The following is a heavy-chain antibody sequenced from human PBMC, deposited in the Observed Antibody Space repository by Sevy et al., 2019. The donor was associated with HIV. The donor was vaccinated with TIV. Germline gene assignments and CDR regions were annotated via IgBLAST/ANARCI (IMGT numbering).Heavy chain of an antibody. D-gene: IGHD1-26*01. J-gene: IGHJ4*02. Sequence: ASVKVSCKASGGTLSSYAISWVRQAPGQGLEWMGGIIPIFGTANYAQKFQGRVTITADESTSTAYMELSSLRSEDTAVYYCARERVGATTHFDYWGQGTLVTVSS. CDR1: GGTLSSYA. CDR2: IIPIFGTA. CDR3: ARERVGATTHFDY. V-gene: IGHV1-69*01.